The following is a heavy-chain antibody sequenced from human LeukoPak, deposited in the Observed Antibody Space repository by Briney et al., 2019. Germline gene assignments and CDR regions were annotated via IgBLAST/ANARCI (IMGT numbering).Heavy chain of an antibody. D-gene: IGHD4-17*01. J-gene: IGHJ6*03. CDR2: MNPNSGNT. CDR1: GYTFTSYD. V-gene: IGHV1-8*03. CDR3: ARKAGTTGPYYYYYVDV. Sequence: SVKVSCKASGYTFTSYDINWVRQATGQGLEWMGWMNPNSGNTGYAQKFQGRVTITRNTSISTAYMELSSLRSEDTAVYYCARKAGTTGPYYYYYVDVWGKGTTVTVSS.